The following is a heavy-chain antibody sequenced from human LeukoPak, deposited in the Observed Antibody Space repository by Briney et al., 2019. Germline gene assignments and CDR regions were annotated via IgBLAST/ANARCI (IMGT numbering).Heavy chain of an antibody. CDR3: AKGGVGYCTNGVCSNDAFDI. D-gene: IGHD2-8*01. CDR1: GFTFSTYA. J-gene: IGHJ3*02. V-gene: IGHV3-23*01. Sequence: SMRLSCEASGFTFSTYAMSWVRQVPGKGLEWVSSISSRGGSTYYAGSVKGRFTITRDNSKTTLFLQMSSLRAEDTAFYYCAKGGVGYCTNGVCSNDAFDIWGQLIMVSFSS. CDR2: ISSRGGST.